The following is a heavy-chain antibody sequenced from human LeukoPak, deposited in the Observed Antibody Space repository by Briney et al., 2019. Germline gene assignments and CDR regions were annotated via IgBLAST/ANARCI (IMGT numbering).Heavy chain of an antibody. Sequence: PGGSLRLSCAASGFTSSNAWMSWVRQAPGKGLEWVGRIKSKTDGGTTDYAAPVKGRFTISRDDSKNTLYLQMNSLKTEDTAVYYCTTEFIAAAGTSEPFDYWGQGTLVTVSS. D-gene: IGHD6-13*01. CDR3: TTEFIAAAGTSEPFDY. CDR2: IKSKTDGGTT. V-gene: IGHV3-15*01. J-gene: IGHJ4*02. CDR1: GFTSSNAW.